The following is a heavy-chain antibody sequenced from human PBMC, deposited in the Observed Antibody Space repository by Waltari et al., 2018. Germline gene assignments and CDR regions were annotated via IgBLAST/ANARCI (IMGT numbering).Heavy chain of an antibody. CDR2: IRDSGVIT. V-gene: IGHV3-23*01. CDR1: GFNFICYA. Sequence: EVHLLESGGGLAQPGGSLRLSCAASGFNFICYAMSWVRQAPGKGLEWVSGIRDSGVITKYADSVKGRFTVPRDNSKNTVFLQLNSLRAEDTAIYYCARHLYSIDYLELGNWGQGTLVTVSS. J-gene: IGHJ4*02. CDR3: ARHLYSIDYLELGN. D-gene: IGHD3-22*01.